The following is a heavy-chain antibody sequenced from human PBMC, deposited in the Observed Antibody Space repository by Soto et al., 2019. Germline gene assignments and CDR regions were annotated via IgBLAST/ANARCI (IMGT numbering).Heavy chain of an antibody. CDR3: ARDEYHNGRNRLNP. V-gene: IGHV1-18*01. Sequence: ASVKVSCKASGYSFSNSGFSWMRQAPGQGLEWMGWISTYDGNTNYAQKFQGRLSMTRDTSTTTAFMEFTTLRSDDTAVYYCARDEYHNGRNRLNPWGPGTLVTVSS. J-gene: IGHJ5*02. CDR1: GYSFSNSG. D-gene: IGHD2-8*01. CDR2: ISTYDGNT.